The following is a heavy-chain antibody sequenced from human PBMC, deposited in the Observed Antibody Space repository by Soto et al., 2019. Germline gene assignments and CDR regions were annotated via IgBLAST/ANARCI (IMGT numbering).Heavy chain of an antibody. V-gene: IGHV1-58*02. D-gene: IGHD2-15*01. CDR3: SADRPDIGVGWWV. J-gene: IGHJ6*02. CDR2: IVVASGQT. Sequence: SVKISCKASGSGFIRSGIQWVRQAHGQRLEWIGWIVVASGQTNYAQNFRGRVAITRDTSTATAYIELTGLTSEDTAVYFCSADRPDIGVGWWVWGQGTKVTVS. CDR1: GSGFIRSG.